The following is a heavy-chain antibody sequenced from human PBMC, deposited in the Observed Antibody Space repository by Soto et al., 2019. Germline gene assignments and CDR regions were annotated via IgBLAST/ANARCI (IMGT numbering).Heavy chain of an antibody. V-gene: IGHV4-59*01. D-gene: IGHD5-12*01. Sequence: SETLSLTCTVSGGSISSYYWTWIRQPPGKGLEWIGYIYYSGSTYYNPSLKSRVTISVDTSKNQFSLRLNSVTAADTAVYYCAMLTVATIYYYGMDVWCQGTTGTVSS. CDR2: IYYSGST. CDR3: AMLTVATIYYYGMDV. J-gene: IGHJ6*02. CDR1: GGSISSYY.